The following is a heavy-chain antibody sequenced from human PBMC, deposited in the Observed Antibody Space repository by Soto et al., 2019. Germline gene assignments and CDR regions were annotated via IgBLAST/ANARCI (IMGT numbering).Heavy chain of an antibody. CDR2: INHSGST. CDR1: GGSFSGYY. D-gene: IGHD6-13*01. J-gene: IGHJ4*02. Sequence: SETLSLTCAVYGGSFSGYYWSWIRQPPGKGLEWIGEINHSGSTNYNPSLKSRVTISVDTSKNQFSLKLSSVTAADTAVYYCARGRSIAAAGTGFVYWGQGTMVTVS. V-gene: IGHV4-34*01. CDR3: ARGRSIAAAGTGFVY.